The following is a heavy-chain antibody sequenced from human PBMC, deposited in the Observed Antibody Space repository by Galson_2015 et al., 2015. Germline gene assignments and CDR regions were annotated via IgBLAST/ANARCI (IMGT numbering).Heavy chain of an antibody. Sequence: SLRLSCAGSEFTFSSYAMSWVRQAPGQGLEWLSVISGNRGKIDYADSVKGRFTISRDNSKNTLFLQMNSLRGEDTAVYYCARAPVFYPSSWPLDYWGRGTLVTVSS. CDR1: EFTFSSYA. D-gene: IGHD6-13*01. J-gene: IGHJ4*02. CDR3: ARAPVFYPSSWPLDY. CDR2: ISGNRGKI. V-gene: IGHV3-23*01.